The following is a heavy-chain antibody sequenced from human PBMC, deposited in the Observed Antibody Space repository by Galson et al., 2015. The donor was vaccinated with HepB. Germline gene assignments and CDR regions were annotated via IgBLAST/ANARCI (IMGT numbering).Heavy chain of an antibody. CDR3: ARDWGYQLLPQHFDY. Sequence: SLRLSCAASGFTFSSYSMNWVRQAPGKGLEWVSYISSSSSTIYYADSVKGRFTISRDNAKNSLYLQMNSLRDEDTAVYYCARDWGYQLLPQHFDYWGQGTLVTVSS. D-gene: IGHD2-15*01. V-gene: IGHV3-48*02. CDR1: GFTFSSYS. CDR2: ISSSSSTI. J-gene: IGHJ4*02.